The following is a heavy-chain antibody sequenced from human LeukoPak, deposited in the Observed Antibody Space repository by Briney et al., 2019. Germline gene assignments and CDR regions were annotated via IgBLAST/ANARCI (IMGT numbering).Heavy chain of an antibody. J-gene: IGHJ4*02. Sequence: SETLSLTCSVSGGSISGRCYYWGWIRQPPGKGLEWNGSYYYTGITYFHPSDKGRVSVSVDTSRKHFSLKLTSVTAADTAVYYCARGPVVVVAATHYFDPWGQGTLVTVSS. V-gene: IGHV4-39*07. CDR1: GGSISGRCYY. CDR2: YYYTGIT. CDR3: ARGPVVVVAATHYFDP. D-gene: IGHD2-15*01.